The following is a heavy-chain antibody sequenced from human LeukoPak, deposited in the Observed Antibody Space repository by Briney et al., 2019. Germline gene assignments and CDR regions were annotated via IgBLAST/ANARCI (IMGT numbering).Heavy chain of an antibody. J-gene: IGHJ4*02. Sequence: GRSLRLSCAASGFTFSNYAMHWVRQAPGKGLEWVAFMSYDGSNQYYADSVKGRFTISRDNAKNSLYLQMNSLSAEDTAVYYCARGVQDVGSGYDSISLDYWGQGTLVTVSS. V-gene: IGHV3-30-3*01. CDR3: ARGVQDVGSGYDSISLDY. CDR2: MSYDGSNQ. CDR1: GFTFSNYA. D-gene: IGHD5-12*01.